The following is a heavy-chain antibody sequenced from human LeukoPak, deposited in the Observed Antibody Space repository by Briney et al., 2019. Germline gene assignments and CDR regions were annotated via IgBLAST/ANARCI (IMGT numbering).Heavy chain of an antibody. J-gene: IGHJ3*02. V-gene: IGHV4-59*01. CDR3: ARDSFNSGQALGIEGSGWYSAFDI. Sequence: SETLSLTCTVSGGSISSYYWSWIRQPPGKGLEWIGYIYYSGSTNYNPSLKSRVTISVDTSKNQFSLKLSSVTAADTAVYYCARDSFNSGQALGIEGSGWYSAFDIWGQGTMVTVSS. D-gene: IGHD6-19*01. CDR1: GGSISSYY. CDR2: IYYSGST.